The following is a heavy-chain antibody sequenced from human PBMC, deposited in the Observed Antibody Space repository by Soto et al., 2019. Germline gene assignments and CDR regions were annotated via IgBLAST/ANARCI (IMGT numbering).Heavy chain of an antibody. CDR2: VYHTGRT. D-gene: IGHD1-26*01. CDR1: GGSFKSGSYS. CDR3: ARDQWDTAGDYYYGMDV. Sequence: SETLSLTCTVSGGSFKSGSYSWSWIRQPPGKGLEWIGYVYHTGRTSYNPSLKSRVSISVDTSKNQFSLKLSSVTAADTAVYYCARDQWDTAGDYYYGMDVWGQGTTVTVSS. J-gene: IGHJ6*02. V-gene: IGHV4-61*01.